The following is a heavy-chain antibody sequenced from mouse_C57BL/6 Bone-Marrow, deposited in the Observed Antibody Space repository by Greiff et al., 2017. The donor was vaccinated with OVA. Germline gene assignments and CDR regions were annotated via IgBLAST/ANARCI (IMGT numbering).Heavy chain of an antibody. V-gene: IGHV1-64*01. CDR2: IHPNSGST. Sequence: VQLQQPGAELVKPGASVKLSCKASGYTFTSYWMHWVKQRPGQGLEWIGMIHPNSGSTNYNEKFKSKATLTVDKSSSTAYMQLSSLTSEDSAVXYCAIYYYGSRLGWYFDVWGTETTVTVSS. D-gene: IGHD1-1*01. CDR3: AIYYYGSRLGWYFDV. J-gene: IGHJ1*03. CDR1: GYTFTSYW.